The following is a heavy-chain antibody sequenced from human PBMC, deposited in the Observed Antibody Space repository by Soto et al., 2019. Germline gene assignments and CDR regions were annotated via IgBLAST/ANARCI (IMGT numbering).Heavy chain of an antibody. J-gene: IGHJ4*02. CDR1: GGSISSGDYY. Sequence: QVQMQESGPGLVKPSQTLSLTCTVSGGSISSGDYYWSWIRQPPGKGLEWIGYIYYSGSTYYNPSLKSRVTISVDTSKNQFSLKLSSVTAADTAVYYCARQNSDYVWGSYRPYFDYWGQGTLVTVSS. D-gene: IGHD3-16*02. CDR2: IYYSGST. CDR3: ARQNSDYVWGSYRPYFDY. V-gene: IGHV4-30-4*01.